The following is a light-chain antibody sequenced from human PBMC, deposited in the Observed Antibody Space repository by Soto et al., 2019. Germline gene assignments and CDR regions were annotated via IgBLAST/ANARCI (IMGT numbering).Light chain of an antibody. CDR2: AAS. CDR3: QQYESSSPT. V-gene: IGKV1-39*01. Sequence: DIQMTQSPSSLSASVGDRVTITCRASQSISSYLNWYQQKPGKAPKLLIYAASSLQSGVPSRFSGSGSGTDFTLTISSLQPEDFATYYCQQYESSSPTFGQGTKVEVK. J-gene: IGKJ1*01. CDR1: QSISSY.